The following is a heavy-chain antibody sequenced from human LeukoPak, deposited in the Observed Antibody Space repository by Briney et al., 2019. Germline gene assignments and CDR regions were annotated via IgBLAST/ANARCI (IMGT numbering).Heavy chain of an antibody. V-gene: IGHV4-34*01. CDR2: INHSGST. CDR1: GGSFSGYY. Sequence: SETLSLTCAVYGGSFSGYYWSWIRQPPGKGLEWIGEINHSGSTNYNPSLKSRVTISVDTSKNQFSPKLSSVTAADTAVYYCARGLRYSSSWTTWGAFDIWGQGTMVTVSS. D-gene: IGHD6-13*01. J-gene: IGHJ3*02. CDR3: ARGLRYSSSWTTWGAFDI.